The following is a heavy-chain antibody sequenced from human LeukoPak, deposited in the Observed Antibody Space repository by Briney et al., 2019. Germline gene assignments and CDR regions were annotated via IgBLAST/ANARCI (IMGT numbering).Heavy chain of an antibody. CDR1: GYTFTGYY. CDR2: INPDSGGT. D-gene: IGHD4-17*01. V-gene: IGHV1-2*02. J-gene: IGHJ4*02. CDR3: ARCYYGDYHLIDY. Sequence: ASVKVSCKASGYTFTGYYMHWVRQAPGQGLEWMGWINPDSGGTRYAQKFQGRVTMTRDTSIRAAYMELSRLRSDDTAVYYCARCYYGDYHLIDYWGQGTLVTVSS.